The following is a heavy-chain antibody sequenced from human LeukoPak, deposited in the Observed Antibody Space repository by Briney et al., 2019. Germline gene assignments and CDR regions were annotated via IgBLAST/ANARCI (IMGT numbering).Heavy chain of an antibody. CDR3: AVNIVVVPAAPACSGSSFFDY. J-gene: IGHJ4*02. Sequence: ASVKVSCKASGYTFTSYGISWVRQAPGQGLEWMGWISAYNGNTNYAQKLQGRVTMTTDTSTSTAYVELRSLRSDDTAVYYCAVNIVVVPAAPACSGSSFFDYWGQGTLVTVSS. V-gene: IGHV1-18*01. CDR2: ISAYNGNT. CDR1: GYTFTSYG. D-gene: IGHD2-2*01.